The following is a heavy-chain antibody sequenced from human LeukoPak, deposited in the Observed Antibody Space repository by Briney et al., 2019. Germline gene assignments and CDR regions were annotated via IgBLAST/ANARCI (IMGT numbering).Heavy chain of an antibody. Sequence: GGSLRLSCAASGFTLSSYAMSWVRQAPGKGLEWVSATSSSDAGTYRAESVRGRFTISRDNSKNTLYLQMNSLRAEDTAVYYCARVLVYCSGGSCYHYYYYMDVWGKGTTVTVSS. D-gene: IGHD2-15*01. V-gene: IGHV3-23*01. CDR1: GFTLSSYA. CDR2: TSSSDAGT. CDR3: ARVLVYCSGGSCYHYYYYMDV. J-gene: IGHJ6*03.